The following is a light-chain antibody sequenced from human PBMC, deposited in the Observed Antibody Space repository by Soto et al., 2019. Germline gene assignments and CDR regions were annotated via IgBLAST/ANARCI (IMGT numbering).Light chain of an antibody. CDR2: DVN. Sequence: QSVLTQPPSASGSPGQSVAISCTGNSSDVGGYNYVSWYQQHPGKAPKLMIYDVNKRPSGVPDRFSGSKSGNTASLTVSGPEAEEEAYYHCCSYGGSSNVFGTGTKLTVL. CDR3: CSYGGSSNV. V-gene: IGLV2-8*01. J-gene: IGLJ1*01. CDR1: SSDVGGYNY.